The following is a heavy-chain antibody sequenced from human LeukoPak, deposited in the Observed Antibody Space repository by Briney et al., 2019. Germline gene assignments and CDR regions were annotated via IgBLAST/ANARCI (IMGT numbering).Heavy chain of an antibody. CDR1: GFTFSGHT. CDR2: IYSGGST. D-gene: IGHD3-10*01. J-gene: IGHJ4*02. V-gene: IGHV3-66*01. CDR3: ARDHYYGSGSSDY. Sequence: GGSLRLSCAASGFTFSGHTMNWVRQAPGKGLEWVSVIYSGGSTYYADSVKGRFTISRDNSKNTLYLQMNSLRAEDTAVYYCARDHYYGSGSSDYWGQGTLVTVSS.